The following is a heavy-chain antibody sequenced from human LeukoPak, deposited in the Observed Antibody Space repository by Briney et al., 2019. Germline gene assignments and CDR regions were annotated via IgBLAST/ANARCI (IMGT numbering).Heavy chain of an antibody. CDR3: ARAEDVQLEPWWFDP. J-gene: IGHJ5*02. CDR2: ISAYNGNT. V-gene: IGHV1-18*01. D-gene: IGHD1-1*01. CDR1: GYTFTSYG. Sequence: GASVTVSCKASGYTFTSYGISWVRQAPGQGLEWMGWISAYNGNTNYAQKLQGRVTMTTDTSTGTAYMELRSLRSDDTAVYYCARAEDVQLEPWWFDPWGQGTLVTVSS.